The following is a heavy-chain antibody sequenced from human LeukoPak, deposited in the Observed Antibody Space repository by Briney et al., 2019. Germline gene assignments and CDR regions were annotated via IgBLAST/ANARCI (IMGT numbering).Heavy chain of an antibody. D-gene: IGHD1-7*01. J-gene: IGHJ6*02. CDR3: ARANWNFANENYGMDV. Sequence: SQTLSLTCTVSGGSISSGGYYWSWIRQHPGKGLEWIGYIYYSGSTYYNPSLKSRVTISVDTSKNQFSLKLSFVTAADTAVYYCARANWNFANENYGMDVWGQGTTVTVSS. CDR2: IYYSGST. CDR1: GGSISSGGYY. V-gene: IGHV4-31*03.